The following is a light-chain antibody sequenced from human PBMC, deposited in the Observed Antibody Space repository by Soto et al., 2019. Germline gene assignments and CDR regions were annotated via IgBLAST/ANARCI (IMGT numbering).Light chain of an antibody. CDR3: ATWDDSLNGVV. V-gene: IGLV1-44*01. J-gene: IGLJ2*01. CDR2: SND. Sequence: QSVLTQPPSASGTPGQRVSISCSGGSSNIGTNTVNWYQHLPGTAPKLLIFSNDERPSGVPARFSGSKSGTSASLAISGLQSDDEADYYCATWDDSLNGVVFGGGTKLTVL. CDR1: SSNIGTNT.